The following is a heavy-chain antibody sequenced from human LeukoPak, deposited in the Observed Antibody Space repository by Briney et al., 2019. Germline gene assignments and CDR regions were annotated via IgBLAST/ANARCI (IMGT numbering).Heavy chain of an antibody. Sequence: ASVKVSCKASGYTFTSYAMHWVRQAPGQRLEWMGWINAGNGNTKYSQEFQGRVTMTRDTSISTAYMELSRLRSDDTAVYYCARDGGGSGYDSTHYYYYYMDVWGKGTTVTISS. CDR2: INAGNGNT. J-gene: IGHJ6*03. D-gene: IGHD5-12*01. V-gene: IGHV1-3*01. CDR3: ARDGGGSGYDSTHYYYYYMDV. CDR1: GYTFTSYA.